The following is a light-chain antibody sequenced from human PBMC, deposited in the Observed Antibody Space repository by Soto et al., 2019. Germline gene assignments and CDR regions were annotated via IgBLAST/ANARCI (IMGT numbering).Light chain of an antibody. Sequence: DIQMTQSPSSLSASVGDRVTITCRASQGISNYLAWYQQKPGKVPKLLIYAASTLQSGVPSRFSGSGSGTDFTFTISSLKPKDVATYYGQKYNSAPQTFGQGTKGEIK. CDR3: QKYNSAPQT. V-gene: IGKV1-27*01. CDR1: QGISNY. J-gene: IGKJ1*01. CDR2: AAS.